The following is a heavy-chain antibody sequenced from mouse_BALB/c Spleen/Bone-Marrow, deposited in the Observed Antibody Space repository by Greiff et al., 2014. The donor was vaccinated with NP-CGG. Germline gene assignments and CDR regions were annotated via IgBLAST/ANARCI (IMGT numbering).Heavy chain of an antibody. CDR2: ILPGSGST. V-gene: IGHV1-9*01. CDR3: ARGYAMDY. J-gene: IGHJ4*01. CDR1: GYTFSSYW. Sequence: QGQLKESGAELMKPGASVKISFKATGYTFSSYWVEWGKKRPGHGLEWIGEILPGSGSTNYNEKFKGKATFTADTSSNTAYMQLSSLTSEDSAVYYCARGYAMDYWGQGTSVTVSS.